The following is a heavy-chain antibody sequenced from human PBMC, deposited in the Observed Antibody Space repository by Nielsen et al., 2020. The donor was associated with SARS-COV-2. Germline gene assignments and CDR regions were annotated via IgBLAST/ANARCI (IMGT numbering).Heavy chain of an antibody. CDR1: GGSFSGYY. Sequence: SETLSLTCAVYGGSFSGYYWSWIRQPPGKGLEWIGEINHSGSTNYNPSLKSRVTISVDTSKNQFSLKLSSVTAADTAVYYCARDIAKNRGSPVEVNYFDYWGQGTLVTVSS. D-gene: IGHD1-14*01. CDR3: ARDIAKNRGSPVEVNYFDY. J-gene: IGHJ4*02. V-gene: IGHV4-34*01. CDR2: INHSGST.